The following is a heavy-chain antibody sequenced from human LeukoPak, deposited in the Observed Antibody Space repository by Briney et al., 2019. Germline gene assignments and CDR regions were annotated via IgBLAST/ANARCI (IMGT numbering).Heavy chain of an antibody. CDR3: ARDRAQGWTYYYDSSGYYGAFDI. D-gene: IGHD3-22*01. J-gene: IGHJ3*02. CDR1: GFTFSSYS. CDR2: ISSSSSTL. Sequence: GGSLRLSCAASGFTFSSYSMNWVRQAPGKGLEWVSYISSSSSTLYYADSVKGRFTISRDNAKNSLYLQMNSLRAEDTAVYYCARDRAQGWTYYYDSSGYYGAFDIWGQGTMVTVSS. V-gene: IGHV3-48*01.